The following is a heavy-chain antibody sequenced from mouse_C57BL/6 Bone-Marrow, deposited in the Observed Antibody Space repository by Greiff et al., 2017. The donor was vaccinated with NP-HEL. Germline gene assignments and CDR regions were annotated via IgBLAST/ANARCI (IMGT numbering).Heavy chain of an antibody. CDR1: GYTFTSYT. Sequence: VQLKESGAELARPGASVKMSCKASGYTFTSYTMHWVKQRPGQGLEWIGYINPSSGYTKYNQKFKDKATLTADKSSSTAYMQLSSLTSEDSAVYYCARWYLYAMDYWGQGTSVTVSS. V-gene: IGHV1-4*01. D-gene: IGHD5-1*01. CDR2: INPSSGYT. J-gene: IGHJ4*01. CDR3: ARWYLYAMDY.